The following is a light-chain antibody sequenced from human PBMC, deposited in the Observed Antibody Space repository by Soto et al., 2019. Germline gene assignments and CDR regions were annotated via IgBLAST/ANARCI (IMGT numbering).Light chain of an antibody. CDR1: QSVSSN. Sequence: IVMTQSPATLSVSPGERATLSCRASQSVSSNLAWYQQKPGQAPRLLIYGASTRATDIPARFSGSGSGTEFTLTISSLQSEDFAVYYCQQYSNWPLTFXGGTKADIK. V-gene: IGKV3-15*01. CDR3: QQYSNWPLT. CDR2: GAS. J-gene: IGKJ4*01.